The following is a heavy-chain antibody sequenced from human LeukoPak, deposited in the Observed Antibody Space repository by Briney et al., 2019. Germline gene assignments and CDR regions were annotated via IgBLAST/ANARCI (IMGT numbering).Heavy chain of an antibody. CDR3: ARAQFYCSGGSCYSEFDY. CDR1: GGTFSSYA. V-gene: IGHV1-69*04. Sequence: SVKVSCKASGGTFSSYAISWVRQAPGQGLEWMGRIIPILGIANYAQKFQGRVTITADKSTSTAYMELSSLRSEDTAVYYCARAQFYCSGGSCYSEFDYWGQGTLVTVSS. D-gene: IGHD2-15*01. J-gene: IGHJ4*02. CDR2: IIPILGIA.